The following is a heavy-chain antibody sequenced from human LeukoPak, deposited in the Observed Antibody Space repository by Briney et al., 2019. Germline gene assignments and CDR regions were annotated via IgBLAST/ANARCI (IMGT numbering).Heavy chain of an antibody. CDR3: AREIRFGELFDY. CDR1: GGSISSGDYY. Sequence: PSQTLPLTCTVSGGSISSGDYYWSWIRQPPGKGLEWIGYIYYSGSTYYNPSLKSRVTISVDTYKNQFSLKPSSVTAADTAVYYCAREIRFGELFDYWGQGALVTVSS. V-gene: IGHV4-30-4*01. CDR2: IYYSGST. J-gene: IGHJ4*02. D-gene: IGHD3-10*01.